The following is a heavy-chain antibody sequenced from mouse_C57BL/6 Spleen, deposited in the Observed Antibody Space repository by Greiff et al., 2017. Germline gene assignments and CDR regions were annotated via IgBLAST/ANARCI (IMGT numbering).Heavy chain of an antibody. CDR3: TRPYYDFDY. CDR2: IDPETGGT. CDR1: GYTFTDYE. D-gene: IGHD2-10*01. Sequence: QVQLQQSGAELVRPGASVTLSCKASGYTFTDYEMHWVKQTPVHGLEWIGAIDPETGGTAYNQKFKGKDILTADKSSSTAYMELRSLTSEDSAVYYCTRPYYDFDYWGQGTTLTVSS. J-gene: IGHJ2*01. V-gene: IGHV1-15*01.